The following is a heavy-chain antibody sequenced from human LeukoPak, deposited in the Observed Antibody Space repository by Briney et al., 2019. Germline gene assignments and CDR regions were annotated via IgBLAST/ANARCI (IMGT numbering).Heavy chain of an antibody. CDR2: ISGSGGIT. D-gene: IGHD6-13*01. J-gene: IGHJ4*02. CDR1: GFTFSNYA. CDR3: AKSGREYSSSWYNFDY. Sequence: PGGSLRLSCAASGFTFSNYAMSWVRQAPGKGLEWVSAISGSGGITFYADSVKGRFTISRDSSKNTVYLQMNSLRAEDTAVYYYAKSGREYSSSWYNFDYWGQGTLVTVSS. V-gene: IGHV3-23*01.